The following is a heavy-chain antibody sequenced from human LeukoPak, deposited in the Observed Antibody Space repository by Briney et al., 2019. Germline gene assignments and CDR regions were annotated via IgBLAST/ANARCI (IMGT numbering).Heavy chain of an antibody. J-gene: IGHJ4*02. CDR1: GFTFSSYA. CDR3: AKEPYYYDSSGYRRHFDY. D-gene: IGHD3-22*01. CDR2: ISGSGGST. V-gene: IGHV3-23*01. Sequence: QPGGSLRLSCAASGFTFSSYAMSWVRQAPGKGLEWVSAISGSGGSTYYADSVKGRFTISRDNSENTLYLQMNSLRAEDTAVYYCAKEPYYYDSSGYRRHFDYWGQGTLVTVSS.